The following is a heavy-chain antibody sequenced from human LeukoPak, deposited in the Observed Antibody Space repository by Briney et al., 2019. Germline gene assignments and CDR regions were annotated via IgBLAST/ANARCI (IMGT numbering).Heavy chain of an antibody. CDR2: INWNGGNT. J-gene: IGHJ4*02. D-gene: IGHD1-26*01. CDR3: ARGKSGSYFTFFDY. CDR1: GFTFDDYA. V-gene: IGHV3-20*04. Sequence: GGSLRLSCAASGFTFDDYAMSWVRQVPGKGLEWVSGINWNGGNTGYADSVKGRFIISRDDAKNSLYLQMNSLRAEDTALYYCARGKSGSYFTFFDYWGQGTLVTVSS.